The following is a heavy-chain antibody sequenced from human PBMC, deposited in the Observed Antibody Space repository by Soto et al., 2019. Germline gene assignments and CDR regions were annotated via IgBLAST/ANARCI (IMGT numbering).Heavy chain of an antibody. J-gene: IGHJ6*03. Sequence: PGGSLRLSCAASGFTFSSYSMNWVRQAPGKGLEWVSYISSSSSTIYYADSVKGRFTISRDNAKNSLYLQMNSLRAEDTAVYYCARSPTVTVRYYYYMDVWGKGTTVTVSS. V-gene: IGHV3-48*01. CDR1: GFTFSSYS. CDR2: ISSSSSTI. CDR3: ARSPTVTVRYYYYMDV. D-gene: IGHD4-4*01.